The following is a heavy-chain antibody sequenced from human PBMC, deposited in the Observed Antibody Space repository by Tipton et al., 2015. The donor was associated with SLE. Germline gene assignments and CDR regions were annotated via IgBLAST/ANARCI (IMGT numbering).Heavy chain of an antibody. D-gene: IGHD3-22*01. CDR1: GYSISSGYY. CDR3: ARGGYYYDSTGRYFEL. Sequence: TLSLTCAVSGYSISSGYYWGWIRQPPGKGLEWIGYIYTSGSTNYNPSLKSRVTISVDTSKNHLALKLKSMTAADTAVYYCARGGYYYDSTGRYFELWGRGTLVTVSS. CDR2: IYTSGST. V-gene: IGHV4-38-2*01. J-gene: IGHJ2*01.